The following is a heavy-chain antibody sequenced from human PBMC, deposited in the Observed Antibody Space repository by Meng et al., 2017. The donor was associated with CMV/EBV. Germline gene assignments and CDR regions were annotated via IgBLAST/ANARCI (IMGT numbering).Heavy chain of an antibody. CDR3: ARDGLGYSSSWENYFDY. CDR1: GGSISSYY. CDR2: IYYSGST. Sequence: SETLSLTCTVSGGSISSYYWSWIRQPPGKGLEWIGYIYYSGSTNYNPSLKSRVTISVDTSKNQFSLKLSSMTAADTAVYYCARDGLGYSSSWENYFDYWGQGTLVTVSS. V-gene: IGHV4-59*01. J-gene: IGHJ4*02. D-gene: IGHD6-13*01.